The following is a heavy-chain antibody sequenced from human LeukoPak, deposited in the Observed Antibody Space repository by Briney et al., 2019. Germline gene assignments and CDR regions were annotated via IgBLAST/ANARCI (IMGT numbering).Heavy chain of an antibody. D-gene: IGHD6-19*01. Sequence: ASVKVSCKPSGGTFSSFAINWVRQAPGQGLEWMGRIMPLLGIANHAQKLQGRVTITANTYTSTAYMELSSLRSEDAALYYCAGGAASVAGTFAYWGQGTLVTVSS. CDR2: IMPLLGIA. J-gene: IGHJ4*02. CDR1: GGTFSSFA. CDR3: AGGAASVAGTFAY. V-gene: IGHV1-69*04.